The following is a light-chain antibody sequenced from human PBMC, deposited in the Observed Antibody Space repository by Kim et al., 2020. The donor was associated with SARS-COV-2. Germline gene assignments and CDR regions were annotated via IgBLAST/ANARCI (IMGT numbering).Light chain of an antibody. CDR2: GAS. CDR3: QQDDSSPRT. J-gene: IGKJ1*01. CDR1: QSVSSY. Sequence: EILMTQSPATLSVSPGERATLSCRASQSVSSYCVWYQQTPGQATRLLIYGASTRATVITARFSGSWAGTEFTLTISSLQSEDFVVYYCQQDDSSPRTFGQGTKVDIK. V-gene: IGKV3-15*01.